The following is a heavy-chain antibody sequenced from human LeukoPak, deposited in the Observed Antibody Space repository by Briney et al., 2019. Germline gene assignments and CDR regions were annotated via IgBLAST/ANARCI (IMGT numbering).Heavy chain of an antibody. J-gene: IGHJ4*02. CDR1: GFTFSSYG. V-gene: IGHV3-23*01. CDR3: AKAPVTSCRGAFCYPFDY. CDR2: ISGTGGTT. D-gene: IGHD2-15*01. Sequence: TGGSLRLSCSASGFTFSSYGMTWVRQGPGKGLEWVSTISGTGGTTYYADSVKGRFTISRDNSKNTLYLQMNSLRAEDTAVYYCAKAPVTSCRGAFCYPFDYWGQGTLVTVSS.